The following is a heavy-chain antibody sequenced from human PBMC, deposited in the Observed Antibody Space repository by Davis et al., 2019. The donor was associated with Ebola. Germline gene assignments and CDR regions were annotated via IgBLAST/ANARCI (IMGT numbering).Heavy chain of an antibody. CDR2: INPSGGST. D-gene: IGHD3-22*01. V-gene: IGHV1-46*01. CDR3: ARGSEWLLRIVGWFDP. CDR1: GYTFTSYD. Sequence: ASVKVSCKASGYTFTSYDINWVRQAPGQGLEWMGIINPSGGSTSYAQKFQGRVTMTRDTSTSTVYMELSSLRSEDTAVYYCARGSEWLLRIVGWFDPWGQGTLVTVSS. J-gene: IGHJ5*02.